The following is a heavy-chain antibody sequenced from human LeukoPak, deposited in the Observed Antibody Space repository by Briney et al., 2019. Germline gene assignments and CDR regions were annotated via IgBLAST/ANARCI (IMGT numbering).Heavy chain of an antibody. J-gene: IGHJ4*02. V-gene: IGHV4-4*07. CDR3: ARGPPYPIYGDYLIYYFDY. CDR1: GGSISSYY. D-gene: IGHD4-17*01. CDR2: IYTSGST. Sequence: SETLSLXCTVSGGSISSYYWSWIRQPAGKGLEWIGRIYTSGSTNYNPSLKSRVTMSVDTSKNQFSLKLSSVTAADTAVYYCARGPPYPIYGDYLIYYFDYWGQGTLVTVSS.